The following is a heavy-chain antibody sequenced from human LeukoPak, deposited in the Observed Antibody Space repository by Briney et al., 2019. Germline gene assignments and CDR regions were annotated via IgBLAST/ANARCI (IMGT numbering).Heavy chain of an antibody. J-gene: IGHJ4*02. D-gene: IGHD3-22*01. V-gene: IGHV4-39*01. CDR3: ASGYYYDSSGHYDY. CDR2: IYHTGST. Sequence: SETLSLTCTVSGGSLSSSSYYWGWILQPPWKGLEWIGSIYHTGSTYSNPSLKSRVTISVDTSKNQFSLKLSSVTAANTAVYYCASGYYYDSSGHYDYWGQGTLVTVSS. CDR1: GGSLSSSSYY.